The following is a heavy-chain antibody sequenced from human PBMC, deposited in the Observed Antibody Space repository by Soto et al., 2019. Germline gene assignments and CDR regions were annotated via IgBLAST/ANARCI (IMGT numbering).Heavy chain of an antibody. J-gene: IGHJ6*02. V-gene: IGHV4-59*01. D-gene: IGHD3-10*01. Sequence: SETLSLTCTVSGGSISSYYWSWIRQPPGKGLGWIGYIYYSGSTNYNPSLKSRVTISVDTSKNQFSLKLSSVTAADTAVYYCAKAPYGSGSEYGMDVWGQGTTVTVSS. CDR2: IYYSGST. CDR1: GGSISSYY. CDR3: AKAPYGSGSEYGMDV.